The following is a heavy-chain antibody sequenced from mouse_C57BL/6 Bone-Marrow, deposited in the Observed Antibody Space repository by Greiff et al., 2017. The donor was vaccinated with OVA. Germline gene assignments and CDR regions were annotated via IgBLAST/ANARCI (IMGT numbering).Heavy chain of an antibody. J-gene: IGHJ2*01. CDR2: ISDGGSYT. CDR3: ARVITTVVVFDY. Sequence: EVKLMESGGGLVKPGGSLKLSCAASGFTFSSYAMSWVRQTPEKRLEWVATISDGGSYTYYPDNVKGRFTISRDNAKNNLYLQMSHLKSEDTAMYYCARVITTVVVFDYWGQGTTLTVSS. CDR1: GFTFSSYA. V-gene: IGHV5-4*03. D-gene: IGHD1-1*01.